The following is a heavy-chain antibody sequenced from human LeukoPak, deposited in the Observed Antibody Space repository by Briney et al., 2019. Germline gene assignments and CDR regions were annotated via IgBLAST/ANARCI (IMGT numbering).Heavy chain of an antibody. CDR1: GGSFSGYY. CDR2: IHYSGST. D-gene: IGHD3-22*01. CDR3: ASLTTADAFDI. Sequence: PSETLSLTCAVYGGSFSGYYWSWIRQPPGKGLEWIGYIHYSGSTYYNPSLKSRVTISVDTSKNQFSLKVSSVTAADTAVYYCASLTTADAFDIWGQGTMVTVSS. V-gene: IGHV4-59*01. J-gene: IGHJ3*02.